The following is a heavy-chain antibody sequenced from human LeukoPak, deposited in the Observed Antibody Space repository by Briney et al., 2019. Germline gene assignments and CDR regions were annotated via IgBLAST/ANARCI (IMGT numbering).Heavy chain of an antibody. CDR1: GGSISSYY. J-gene: IGHJ6*03. CDR3: ARADYDILTGNYYYMDV. Sequence: PSETLSLTCTVSGGSISSYYWSWIRQPPGKGLEWIGYIYYSGSTNYNPSLKSRVTISVDTSKNQFSLKLSSVTAADTAVYYCARADYDILTGNYYYMDVWGKGTTVTISS. CDR2: IYYSGST. D-gene: IGHD3-9*01. V-gene: IGHV4-59*01.